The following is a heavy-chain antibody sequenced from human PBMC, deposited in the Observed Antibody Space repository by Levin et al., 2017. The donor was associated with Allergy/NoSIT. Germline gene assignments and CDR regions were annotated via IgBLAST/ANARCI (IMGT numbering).Heavy chain of an antibody. Sequence: LSLTCAVSGLNFHNYGMNWVRQAPGKGLEWVALISSGGNDGYYADSVRGRFTISRDNSKNTLYLQMNSLRPDDTAVYYCAARVFDYWGQGTLVTVSS. V-gene: IGHV3-30*03. J-gene: IGHJ4*02. CDR3: AARVFDY. CDR1: GLNFHNYG. CDR2: ISSGGNDG.